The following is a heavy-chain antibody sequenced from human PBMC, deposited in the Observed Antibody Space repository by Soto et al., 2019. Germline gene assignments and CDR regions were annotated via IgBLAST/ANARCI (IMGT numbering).Heavy chain of an antibody. CDR2: IIPIFGTA. CDR1: GGTFSSYA. Sequence: GASVKVSCKASGGTFSSYAISWVRQAPGQGLEWMGGIIPIFGTANYAQKFQGRVTITADESTSTAYMELSSLRSEDTAVYYCARGRHYGSGNYYYYGMDVWGQGTTVTVSS. V-gene: IGHV1-69*13. CDR3: ARGRHYGSGNYYYYGMDV. J-gene: IGHJ6*02. D-gene: IGHD3-10*01.